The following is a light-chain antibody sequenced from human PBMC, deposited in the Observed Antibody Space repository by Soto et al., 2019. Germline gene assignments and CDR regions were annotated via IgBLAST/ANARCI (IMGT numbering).Light chain of an antibody. CDR1: QSVSSY. V-gene: IGKV3-11*01. J-gene: IGKJ1*01. CDR3: QGHGYSPWT. CDR2: DAS. Sequence: IMWISSPPTLVLYPEKRDPRSRRARQSVSSYLAWYQQKPGQAPRLLIYDASSRATGIPDRFSVSGSGTDFALALGCLHSGGFAVYFYQGHGYSPWTFGQGTKVDIK.